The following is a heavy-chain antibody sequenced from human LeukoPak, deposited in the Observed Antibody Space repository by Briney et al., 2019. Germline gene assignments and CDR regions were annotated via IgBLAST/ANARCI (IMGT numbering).Heavy chain of an antibody. Sequence: GASVKVSCKASGYTFTSYGISWVRQAPGQGLEWMGWISAYNGNTNYAQKLQGRVTMTTDTSTSTAYMELRSLRSDDTAVYYCARDDHLPEYCSSTSCYTEVYWGQGTLVTVSS. CDR3: ARDDHLPEYCSSTSCYTEVY. V-gene: IGHV1-18*01. J-gene: IGHJ4*02. D-gene: IGHD2-2*02. CDR1: GYTFTSYG. CDR2: ISAYNGNT.